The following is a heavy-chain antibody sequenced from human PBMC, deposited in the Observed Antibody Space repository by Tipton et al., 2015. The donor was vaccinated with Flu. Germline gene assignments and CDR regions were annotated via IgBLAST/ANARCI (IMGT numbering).Heavy chain of an antibody. CDR3: ARDSQYYDSSGYYPVACDI. CDR1: GFTFSDYY. V-gene: IGHV3-11*01. J-gene: IGHJ3*02. CDR2: ISSSGSTI. D-gene: IGHD3-22*01. Sequence: QLVQSGGCLVKPGGSLGLSCAASGFTFSDYYMSWIRQAPGKGLEWVSYISSSGSTIYYADSVKGRFTISRDNAKNSLYLQMNSLRAEDTAVYYCARDSQYYDSSGYYPVACDIWGQGRMITVS.